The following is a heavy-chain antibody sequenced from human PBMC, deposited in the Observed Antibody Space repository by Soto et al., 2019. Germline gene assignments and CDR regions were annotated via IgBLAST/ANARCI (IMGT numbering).Heavy chain of an antibody. J-gene: IGHJ4*02. V-gene: IGHV3-21*01. CDR1: GFTFSSYT. D-gene: IGHD6-13*01. Sequence: GSLGLSCAASGFTFSSYTMNWVRQAPGKGLEWVSSISSSSSYIYYADSVKGRFTISRDNAKNSLYLQMNSLRAEDTAVYYCASPGANSKPGYWGQGTLVTVSS. CDR3: ASPGANSKPGY. CDR2: ISSSSSYI.